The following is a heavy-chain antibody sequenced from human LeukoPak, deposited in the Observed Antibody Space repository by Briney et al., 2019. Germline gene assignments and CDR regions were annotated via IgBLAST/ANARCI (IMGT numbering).Heavy chain of an antibody. CDR2: IYHSGST. D-gene: IGHD5-12*01. CDR3: ARSTLSSGYDPFFDY. CDR1: GGSISSGGYS. J-gene: IGHJ4*02. Sequence: PSETLSLTSAVSGGSISSGGYSWSWIRQPPGKGLEWIGYIYHSGSTYYNPSLKSRVTISVDRSKNQFSLKLSSVTAADTAVYYCARSTLSSGYDPFFDYWGQGTLVTVSS. V-gene: IGHV4-30-2*01.